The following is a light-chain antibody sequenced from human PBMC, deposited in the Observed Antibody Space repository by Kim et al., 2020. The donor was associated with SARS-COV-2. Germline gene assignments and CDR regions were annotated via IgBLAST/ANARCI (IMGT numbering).Light chain of an antibody. CDR2: DAS. CDR3: QQRSNWGFT. CDR1: QSVSSY. J-gene: IGKJ3*01. V-gene: IGKV3-11*01. Sequence: EIVLTQSPATLSLSPGERATLSCRASQSVSSYLAWYQQKPGQAPRLLIYDASNRATGIPARFSGSGSGTDFTLTISSLEPEDFAVYYCQQRSNWGFTFGPGTKLEI.